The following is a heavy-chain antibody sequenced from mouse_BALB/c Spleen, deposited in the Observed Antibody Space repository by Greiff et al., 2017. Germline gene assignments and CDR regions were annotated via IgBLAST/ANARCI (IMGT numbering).Heavy chain of an antibody. V-gene: IGHV1-9*01. CDR1: GYTFSSYW. CDR3: AREAIYYGYDRAWFAY. CDR2: ILPGSGST. Sequence: QVQLQQSGAELMKPGASVKISCKATGYTFSSYWIEWVKQRPGHGLEWIGEILPGSGSTNYNEKFKGKATFTADTSSNTAYMQLSSLTSEVSAVYYCAREAIYYGYDRAWFAYWGQGTLVTVSA. J-gene: IGHJ3*01. D-gene: IGHD2-2*01.